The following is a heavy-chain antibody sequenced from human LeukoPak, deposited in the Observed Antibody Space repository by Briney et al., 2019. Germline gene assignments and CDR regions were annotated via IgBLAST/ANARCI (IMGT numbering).Heavy chain of an antibody. CDR2: IYPGDSNT. Sequence: GESLKISCKSSTYTFTSHCIGWAGQLPGRGLEWMGIIYPGDSNTRYSPSFQGQVTISADKSISTAYLQWSSLKASYTAMYYCARLYWRCRYCGGDCHQTAFDIWGQGTMVTISS. CDR3: ARLYWRCRYCGGDCHQTAFDI. CDR1: TYTFTSHC. J-gene: IGHJ3*02. D-gene: IGHD2-21*02. V-gene: IGHV5-51*01.